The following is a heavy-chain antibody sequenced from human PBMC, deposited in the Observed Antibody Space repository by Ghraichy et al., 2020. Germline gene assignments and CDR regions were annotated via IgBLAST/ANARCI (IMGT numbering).Heavy chain of an antibody. CDR1: GFTFSSYG. CDR2: ISYDGSNK. Sequence: LSLTCAASGFTFSSYGMHWVRQAPGKGLEWVAVISYDGSNKYYADSVKGRFTISRDNSKNMLYLQMNSLRAEDTALYYCAKERYSSSWTLYYGMDVWGQGTTVTVSS. D-gene: IGHD6-13*01. CDR3: AKERYSSSWTLYYGMDV. V-gene: IGHV3-30*18. J-gene: IGHJ6*02.